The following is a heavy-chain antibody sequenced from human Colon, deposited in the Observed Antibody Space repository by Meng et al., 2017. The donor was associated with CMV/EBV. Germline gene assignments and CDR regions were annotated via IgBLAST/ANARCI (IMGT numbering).Heavy chain of an antibody. CDR2: ISSSSSTI. J-gene: IGHJ6*02. D-gene: IGHD2-15*01. Sequence: GESLKISCAASGFTFSTYAMSWVRQAPGKGLEWVSYISSSSSTIYYADSVKGRFTISRDNAKNSLYLQMNSLRADDTAVYYCATGAYCSGGSCSGRYGMDVWGQGTTVTVSS. V-gene: IGHV3-48*04. CDR1: GFTFSTYA. CDR3: ATGAYCSGGSCSGRYGMDV.